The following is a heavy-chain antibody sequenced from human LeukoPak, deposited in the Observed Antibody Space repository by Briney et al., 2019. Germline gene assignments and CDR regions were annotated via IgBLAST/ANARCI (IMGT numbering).Heavy chain of an antibody. Sequence: PSETLSLTCTVSGGSISGSSYYWVWNRQPPGKGLEWIGSINYSGSTYYNPSLKSRVTISVDASKNQFSLELYSLTAADTAVYYCARRGSGRNWFDPWGQGTLVTVSS. V-gene: IGHV4-39*01. D-gene: IGHD1-1*01. CDR1: GGSISGSSYY. CDR3: ARRGSGRNWFDP. CDR2: INYSGST. J-gene: IGHJ5*02.